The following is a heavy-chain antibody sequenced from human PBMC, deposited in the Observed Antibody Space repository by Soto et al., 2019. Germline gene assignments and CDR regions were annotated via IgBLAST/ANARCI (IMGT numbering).Heavy chain of an antibody. J-gene: IGHJ4*02. CDR3: AHRVLRTVFGLVTTTAIYFDF. CDR1: GFSLTTSGVG. CDR2: IYWDADK. D-gene: IGHD3-3*01. Sequence: QITLNESGPTQVKPRQTLTLTCTFSGFSLTTSGVGVGWIRQSPGKAPEWLALIYWDADKRYSRSLKSRLTNTKDTSKNPVVLTMADLDPADTATYYCAHRVLRTVFGLVTTTAIYFDFWGQGTPVAVSS. V-gene: IGHV2-5*02.